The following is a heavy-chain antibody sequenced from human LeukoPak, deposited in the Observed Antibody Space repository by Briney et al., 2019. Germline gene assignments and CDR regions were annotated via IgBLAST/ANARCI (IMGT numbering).Heavy chain of an antibody. CDR2: ISSSSSYI. J-gene: IGHJ4*02. CDR3: AAITIFGVAPGFDY. V-gene: IGHV3-21*01. D-gene: IGHD3-3*01. Sequence: GGSLRLSCAASGFTFSSYSMNWVRQAPGKGLEWVSSISSSSSYIYYADSAKGRFTISRDNAKNSLYLQMNSLRAEDTAVYYCAAITIFGVAPGFDYWGQGTLVTVSS. CDR1: GFTFSSYS.